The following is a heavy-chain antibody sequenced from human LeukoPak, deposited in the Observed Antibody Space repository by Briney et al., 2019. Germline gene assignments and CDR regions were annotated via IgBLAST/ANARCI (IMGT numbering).Heavy chain of an antibody. V-gene: IGHV3-66*01. CDR1: GFMVGHKY. CDR2: IYAGGNT. J-gene: IGHJ4*02. CDR3: ARGQTDLLRNYFDY. Sequence: GGSLRLSCAASGFMVGHKYMSWVRQAPGKGLEWLSIIYAGGNTYSADSVKGRFTISRDNSRNTVYLQMNNLRDDDTAVYYCARGQTDLLRNYFDYWGSGTPVTVSS.